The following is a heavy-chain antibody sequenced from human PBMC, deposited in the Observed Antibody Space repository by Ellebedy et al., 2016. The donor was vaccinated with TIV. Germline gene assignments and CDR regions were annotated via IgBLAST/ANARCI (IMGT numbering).Heavy chain of an antibody. CDR1: GYTFTSYG. V-gene: IGHV1-18*01. D-gene: IGHD5-18*01. J-gene: IGHJ4*02. Sequence: AASVKVSCKASGYTFTSYGISWARQAPGQGLEWMGWISAYNGNTNYAQKLQGRVTMTTDTSTSTAYMELRSLRSDDTAVYYCARARDTAMVTTFDYWGQGTLVTVSS. CDR3: ARARDTAMVTTFDY. CDR2: ISAYNGNT.